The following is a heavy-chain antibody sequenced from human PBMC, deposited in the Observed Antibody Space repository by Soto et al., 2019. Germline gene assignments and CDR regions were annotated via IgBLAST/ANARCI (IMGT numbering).Heavy chain of an antibody. CDR3: AREPSCSGGSCYSRAVAAEYYFDY. CDR2: INAGNGNT. D-gene: IGHD2-15*01. J-gene: IGHJ4*02. Sequence: ASVKVSCKASGYTFTSYAMHWVRQAPGQRLEWMGWINAGNGNTKYSQKFQGRVTITRDTSASTAYMELSSLRSEDTAVYYCAREPSCSGGSCYSRAVAAEYYFDYWGQGTLVTVSS. V-gene: IGHV1-3*01. CDR1: GYTFTSYA.